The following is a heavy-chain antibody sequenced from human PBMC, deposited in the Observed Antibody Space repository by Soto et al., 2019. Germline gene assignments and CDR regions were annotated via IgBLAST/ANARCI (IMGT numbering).Heavy chain of an antibody. D-gene: IGHD3-16*01. CDR2: IYYSGST. CDR3: ARLVPITGGGDWFDP. J-gene: IGHJ5*02. V-gene: IGHV4-30-4*01. Sequence: SETLSLTCTVSGGSISIGDYYWSWIRQPPGKGLEWIGYIYYSGSTYYNPSLKSRVTISVDTSKNQFSLKLSSVTAADTAVYYCARLVPITGGGDWFDPWGQGTLVTVSS. CDR1: GGSISIGDYY.